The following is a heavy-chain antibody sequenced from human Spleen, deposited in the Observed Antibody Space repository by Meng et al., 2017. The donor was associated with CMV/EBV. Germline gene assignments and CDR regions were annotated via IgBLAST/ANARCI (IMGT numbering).Heavy chain of an antibody. D-gene: IGHD3-10*01. V-gene: IGHV1-2*02. J-gene: IGHJ5*02. CDR3: AREQSGGGFDP. Sequence: SCKASGYTFTDSYIHWVRQAPGQGLEWMGWINPNSGDTNYAQKFQGRVTMTRDTSITTAYMELSRLRSDDTAVFYCAREQSGGGFDPWGQGTLVTVSS. CDR2: INPNSGDT. CDR1: GYTFTDSY.